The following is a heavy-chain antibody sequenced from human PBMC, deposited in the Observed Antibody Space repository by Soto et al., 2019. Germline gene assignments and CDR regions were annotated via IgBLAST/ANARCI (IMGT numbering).Heavy chain of an antibody. J-gene: IGHJ6*02. Sequence: QVQLVQSGAEVKKPGASVKVSCKASGYTFTSYGISWVRQAPGQGLEWMGWISAYNGNTNYAQKLQGRVTMTTDTSTSTAYMELRSLRSDDTAVYYCAGEPIFGETYYYGMDVWGQGSTGTGSS. CDR3: AGEPIFGETYYYGMDV. D-gene: IGHD3-3*01. CDR2: ISAYNGNT. V-gene: IGHV1-18*01. CDR1: GYTFTSYG.